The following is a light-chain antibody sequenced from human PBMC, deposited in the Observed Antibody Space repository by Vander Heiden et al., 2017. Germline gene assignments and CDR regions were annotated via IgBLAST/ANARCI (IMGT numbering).Light chain of an antibody. CDR3: QVWDRSSDHYV. V-gene: IGLV3-21*02. Sequence: SYVLTQPPSVSVAPGHTARIPCGGNNIGSKSVHWYQQKPGQAPVLVVYDDSDRPSGIPERFSGSNSGNTATLTSSRVEAGDEADYYCQVWDRSSDHYVFGTGTKVTVL. CDR2: DDS. CDR1: NIGSKS. J-gene: IGLJ1*01.